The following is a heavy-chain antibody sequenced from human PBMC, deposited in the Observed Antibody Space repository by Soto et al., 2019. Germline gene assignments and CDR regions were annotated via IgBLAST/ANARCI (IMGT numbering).Heavy chain of an antibody. J-gene: IGHJ6*02. CDR1: GFTFSSYG. CDR2: MSYDGGNE. D-gene: IGHD6-13*01. CDR3: AKDRRSNTWYDYYGMDV. Sequence: PGGSLRLSCAASGFTFSSYGMHWVRQAPGKGLEWVAVMSYDGGNEYYTDSVKGRFTISRDNSKNTLYLQMNSLRAEDTAVYSCAKDRRSNTWYDYYGMDVWGQGTTVTVSS. V-gene: IGHV3-30*18.